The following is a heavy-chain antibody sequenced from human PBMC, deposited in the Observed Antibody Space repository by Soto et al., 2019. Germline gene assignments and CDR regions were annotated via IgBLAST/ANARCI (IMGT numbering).Heavy chain of an antibody. CDR3: ATDKGSGWDGGLGY. Sequence: QVQLVQSGAEVRKPGSSVKVSCKTSGGIFSNYAITWVRQAPGQGLEWMGRIIPMFGTANYAQKFQGRVTITADESTTTGYMELSSLRSEDTAVYYCATDKGSGWDGGLGYWGQGTLVSVSS. D-gene: IGHD6-19*01. V-gene: IGHV1-69*18. CDR2: IIPMFGTA. CDR1: GGIFSNYA. J-gene: IGHJ4*02.